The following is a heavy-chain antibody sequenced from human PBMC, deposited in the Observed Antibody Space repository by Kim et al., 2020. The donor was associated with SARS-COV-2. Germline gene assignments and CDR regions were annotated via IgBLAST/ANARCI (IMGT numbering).Heavy chain of an antibody. V-gene: IGHV1-46*02. CDR1: AYTFNSYY. J-gene: IGHJ2*01. CDR3: AREGDTSSWHWYFDL. Sequence: ASVKVSCKASAYTFNSYYMHWVRQAPGQGLEWMGIINPSGASTTYAQKFQGRVTMTRDTSTSTVYMELSRLRSEDTAVYYCAREGDTSSWHWYFDLWGRGTLVTVSS. CDR2: INPSGAST. D-gene: IGHD6-13*01.